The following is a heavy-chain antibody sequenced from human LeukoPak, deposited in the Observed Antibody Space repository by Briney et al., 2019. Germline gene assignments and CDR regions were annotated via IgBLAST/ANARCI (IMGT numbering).Heavy chain of an antibody. CDR3: ARDRVWTVLY. CDR1: GFTFSTYW. D-gene: IGHD6-13*01. CDR2: TNQDGSEK. J-gene: IGHJ4*02. V-gene: IGHV3-7*01. Sequence: GGSLRLSCAASGFTFSTYWMSWVRQAPGKGLEWVANTNQDGSEKYYVDSVKGRFTISRDNAKNSLYLHMNSLRAEDTATYYCARDRVWTVLYWGQGTLVTVSS.